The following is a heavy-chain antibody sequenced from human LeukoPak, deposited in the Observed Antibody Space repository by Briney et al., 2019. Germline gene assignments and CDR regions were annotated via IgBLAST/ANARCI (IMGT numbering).Heavy chain of an antibody. CDR3: ARLRYCSGGSCYFFDY. D-gene: IGHD2-15*01. J-gene: IGHJ4*02. Sequence: GGSLRLSCAASGFTFSSYAMSWVRQAPGKGLEWVSAISGSGGSTYYADSVKGRFTISRDNAKNSLYLQMNSLRAEDTAVYYCARLRYCSGGSCYFFDYWGQGTLVTVSS. V-gene: IGHV3-23*01. CDR1: GFTFSSYA. CDR2: ISGSGGST.